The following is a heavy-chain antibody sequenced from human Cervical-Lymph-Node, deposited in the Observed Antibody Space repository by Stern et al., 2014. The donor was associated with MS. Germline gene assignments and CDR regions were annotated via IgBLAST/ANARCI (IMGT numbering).Heavy chain of an antibody. J-gene: IGHJ4*02. CDR3: ARDVAVGVFDS. Sequence: QLQLQESGPGLVKPSETLSLTCTVSGGTMNKNYWSWIRQPPGQGMEWIGYIYHSGSTNYSPSLRSRVTLSVDPSKNQFSLNLTSVTAADTAMYYCARDVAVGVFDSWGQGTLVTVSS. CDR2: IYHSGST. V-gene: IGHV4-59*01. CDR1: GGTMNKNY. D-gene: IGHD6-19*01.